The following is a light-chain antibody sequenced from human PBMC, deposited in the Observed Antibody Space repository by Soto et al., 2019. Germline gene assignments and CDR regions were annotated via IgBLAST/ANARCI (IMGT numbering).Light chain of an antibody. J-gene: IGKJ4*01. Sequence: EIVLTQSPATLSLSPGERATLSCRASQSVSSYFSCYQQKPGQDPRRLIYDASNRATGIPARFSGSGSGTAFTLTIRRLEPEDFAVCYCHHRSNWRTFGGGTKVEIK. CDR1: QSVSSY. CDR2: DAS. CDR3: HHRSNWRT. V-gene: IGKV3-11*01.